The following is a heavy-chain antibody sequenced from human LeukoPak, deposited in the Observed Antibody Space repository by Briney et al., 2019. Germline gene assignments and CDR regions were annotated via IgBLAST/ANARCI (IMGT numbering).Heavy chain of an antibody. CDR1: GFSFSNYV. CDR3: AKDDGLIMFSS. CDR2: ITGSGGST. Sequence: PGGSLRLSCAASGFSFSNYVIYWVRQARGKGLEWFSGITGSGGSTYYAGSVKGRFTISRDNSKTTLYLQVNSLRAEDTAVYYCAKDDGLIMFSSWGQGTLVTVSS. V-gene: IGHV3-23*01. J-gene: IGHJ5*02. D-gene: IGHD3-16*01.